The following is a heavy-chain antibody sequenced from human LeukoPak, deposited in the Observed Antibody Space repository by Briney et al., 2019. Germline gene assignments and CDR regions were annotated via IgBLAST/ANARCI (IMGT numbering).Heavy chain of an antibody. Sequence: PGGSLRLSCAAYQFTFSSYSMNWVRQAPGKGLEWVSSISSSSSYIYYADSVKGRFTISRDNAKNSLYLQMNSLRAEDTAVYYCARASTAGYDYVWGSYRHNWFDPWGQGTLVTVSS. CDR1: QFTFSSYS. V-gene: IGHV3-21*01. CDR2: ISSSSSYI. D-gene: IGHD3-16*02. CDR3: ARASTAGYDYVWGSYRHNWFDP. J-gene: IGHJ5*02.